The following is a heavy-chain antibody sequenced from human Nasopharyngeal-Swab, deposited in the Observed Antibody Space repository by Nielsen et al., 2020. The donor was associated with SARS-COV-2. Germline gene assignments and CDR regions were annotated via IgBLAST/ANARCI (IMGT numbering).Heavy chain of an antibody. D-gene: IGHD3-9*01. V-gene: IGHV3-23*01. Sequence: GESLKISCVASGFTFNNYAMNWVRQAPGKGLEWVSAISDSGRTPYYADSVKGRFTISRDNSKNTLYLQMNSLRAEDTAVYYCAREGYDILTGYYYYYMDVWGKGTTVTVSS. CDR3: AREGYDILTGYYYYYMDV. CDR1: GFTFNNYA. CDR2: ISDSGRTP. J-gene: IGHJ6*03.